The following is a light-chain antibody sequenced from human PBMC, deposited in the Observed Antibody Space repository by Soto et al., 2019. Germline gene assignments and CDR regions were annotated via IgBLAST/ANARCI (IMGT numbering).Light chain of an antibody. CDR2: KAS. Sequence: DIQMTQSPSTLSASVGERVTITCRASQTINSWLAWLQQKPGKAPKLLIYKASSLESGVPSRFSGSGSGTEFNLTISSLQTDDFATYNCQQYKSYPWTFGQGTKVEIK. J-gene: IGKJ1*01. CDR1: QTINSW. CDR3: QQYKSYPWT. V-gene: IGKV1-5*03.